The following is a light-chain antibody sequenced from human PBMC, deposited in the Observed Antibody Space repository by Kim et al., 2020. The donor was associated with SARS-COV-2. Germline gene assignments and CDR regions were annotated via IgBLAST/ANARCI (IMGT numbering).Light chain of an antibody. V-gene: IGKV3-20*01. CDR1: QSVSDSN. Sequence: EIVLTQSPGTLSLSPGVRATLSCRASQSVSDSNLAWYQHKPGRAPRLLIYGASTRATDIPDRFSGSGSGTDFTLTISRLEPEDFAMYYCQQYGYSPWTFGQGTKVDIK. CDR2: GAS. J-gene: IGKJ1*01. CDR3: QQYGYSPWT.